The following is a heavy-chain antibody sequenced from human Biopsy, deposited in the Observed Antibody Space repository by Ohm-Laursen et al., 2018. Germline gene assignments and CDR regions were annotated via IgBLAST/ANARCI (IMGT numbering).Heavy chain of an antibody. CDR1: GYSFSTYD. CDR3: ARGYSRRVSIFEASIYWFDT. J-gene: IGHJ5*02. D-gene: IGHD6-6*01. V-gene: IGHV1-8*01. Sequence: ASVKVSCNASGYSFSTYDVNWVRQARGQGLEWMGWMIPSSGKTGYAQRFQGRVTLTMNTSISTAYMELSGLRSEDTAVYFCARGYSRRVSIFEASIYWFDTWGQGTLVTASS. CDR2: MIPSSGKT.